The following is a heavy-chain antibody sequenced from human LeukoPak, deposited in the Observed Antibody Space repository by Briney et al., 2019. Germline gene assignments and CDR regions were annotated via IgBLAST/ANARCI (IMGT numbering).Heavy chain of an antibody. CDR1: GFSFTYAW. J-gene: IGHJ4*02. V-gene: IGHV3-15*01. Sequence: GGSLRLSCVASGFSFTYAWMSWVRQAPGKGLQWVGHIRSETDGATTDYAAAVQGRFTISRDDSKKMLYLEMNSLKTEDTGLYYCTTDLNQRLTWFGNPLDHWGQGTPVTVSS. D-gene: IGHD3-10*01. CDR3: TTDLNQRLTWFGNPLDH. CDR2: IRSETDGATT.